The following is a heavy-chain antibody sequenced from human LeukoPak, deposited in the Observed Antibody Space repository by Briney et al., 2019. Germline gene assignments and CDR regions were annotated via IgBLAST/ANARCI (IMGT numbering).Heavy chain of an antibody. D-gene: IGHD6-13*01. Sequence: ASVKVSCKASGYTFTGYYMHWVRQAPGQGLEWMGWINPNSGGTNYAQKFQGRVTMTRDTSISTAYMELSRLRSDDTAVYYCAIPPIAAAALRQYAFDIWGQGTMVTVSS. V-gene: IGHV1-2*02. J-gene: IGHJ3*02. CDR3: AIPPIAAAALRQYAFDI. CDR2: INPNSGGT. CDR1: GYTFTGYY.